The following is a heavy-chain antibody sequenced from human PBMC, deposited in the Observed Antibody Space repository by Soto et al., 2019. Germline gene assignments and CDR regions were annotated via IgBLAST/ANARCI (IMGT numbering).Heavy chain of an antibody. CDR3: ARAKTRDYGDYFYYFDY. V-gene: IGHV4-61*01. D-gene: IGHD4-17*01. CDR1: GGSVSSGSYY. Sequence: SETLSLTCTVSGGSVSSGSYYWSWIRQPPGKGLEWIGYIYYSGSTNYNPSLKSRVTISVDTSKNQFSLKLSSVTAADTAVYYCARAKTRDYGDYFYYFDYWGQGTLVTVSS. J-gene: IGHJ4*02. CDR2: IYYSGST.